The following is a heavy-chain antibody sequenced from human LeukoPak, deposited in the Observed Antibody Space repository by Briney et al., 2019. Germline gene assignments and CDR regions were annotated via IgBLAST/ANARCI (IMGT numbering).Heavy chain of an antibody. V-gene: IGHV3-23*01. CDR3: AKDFPPTYYYDSSGHYYGGYFDY. Sequence: PGGSLRLSCAASGFTFSGSAMSWVRQAPGKGLEWVSAISGNGAATFYADSVKGRFTISRDTSKNTLYLQMNSLRAEDTAVYYCAKDFPPTYYYDSSGHYYGGYFDYWGQGTLVTVSS. CDR1: GFTFSGSA. D-gene: IGHD3-22*01. CDR2: ISGNGAAT. J-gene: IGHJ4*02.